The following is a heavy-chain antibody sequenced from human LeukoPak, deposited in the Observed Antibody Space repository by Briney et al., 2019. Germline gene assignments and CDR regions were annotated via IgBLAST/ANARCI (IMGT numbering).Heavy chain of an antibody. CDR2: INHSGNT. CDR1: GGSFSGYY. V-gene: IGHV4-34*01. CDR3: ARERPSYYDILTGYYPRSLPYYFDY. D-gene: IGHD3-9*01. Sequence: SETLSLTCAVYGGSFSGYYWSWIRQPPGKGLEWIGEINHSGNTNYNPSLKSRVTISVDTSKNQFSLRLSSVTAADTAVYYCARERPSYYDILTGYYPRSLPYYFDYWGQGTLVTVSS. J-gene: IGHJ4*02.